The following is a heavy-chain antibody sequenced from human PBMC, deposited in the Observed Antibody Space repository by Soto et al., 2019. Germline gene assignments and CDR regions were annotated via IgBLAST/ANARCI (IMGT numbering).Heavy chain of an antibody. V-gene: IGHV1-18*01. CDR2: ISAYNGNT. Sequence: VQLVQSGAEVKKPGASVKVSCKASGYTFTSYGISWVRQAPGQGLEWMGWISAYNGNTNYAQKLQGRVTMTTDTSTSTAYMELRSLRSDDTAVYYCARDQEAIAVAGTAYYGMDVWGQGTTVTVSS. CDR3: ARDQEAIAVAGTAYYGMDV. CDR1: GYTFTSYG. D-gene: IGHD6-19*01. J-gene: IGHJ6*02.